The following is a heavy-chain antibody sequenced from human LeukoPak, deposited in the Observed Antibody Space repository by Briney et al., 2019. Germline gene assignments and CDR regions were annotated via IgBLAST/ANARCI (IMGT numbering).Heavy chain of an antibody. J-gene: IGHJ4*02. Sequence: PGGSLRLSCAASGFIVSSSYMSWVRQAPGKGLEWVSVLYGGATTHYADSVKGRFTISRDNSKNTLYLQMNSLRVEDTAVYYCARGVVIANDYWGQGTLVTVSS. CDR2: LYGGATT. CDR1: GFIVSSSY. CDR3: ARGVVIANDY. V-gene: IGHV3-53*01. D-gene: IGHD2-21*01.